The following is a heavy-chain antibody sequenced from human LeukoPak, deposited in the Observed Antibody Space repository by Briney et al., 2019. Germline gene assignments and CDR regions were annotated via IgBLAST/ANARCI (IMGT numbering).Heavy chain of an antibody. D-gene: IGHD5-18*01. Sequence: GGSLRLSCAASGFTFDDYAMHWVRQAPGKGLEWVSLISADGGSTFSADSVKGRFSISRDNAKSSLYLQMNSLRAEDTAVYYCARAGYSMDTEYFQHWGQGTLVTVSS. J-gene: IGHJ1*01. CDR2: ISADGGST. V-gene: IGHV3-43*02. CDR1: GFTFDDYA. CDR3: ARAGYSMDTEYFQH.